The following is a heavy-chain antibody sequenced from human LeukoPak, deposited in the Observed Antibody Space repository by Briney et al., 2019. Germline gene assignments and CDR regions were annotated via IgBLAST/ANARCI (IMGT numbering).Heavy chain of an antibody. CDR1: GYSISSGYY. CDR2: IYHSGST. D-gene: IGHD1-26*01. Sequence: NTSETLSLTCTVSGYSISSGYYWGWIRQPPGKGLEWIGSIYHSGSTYYNPSLKSRVTISVDTSKNQFSLKLSSVTAADTAVYYCARLTSGQAFDYWGQGTLVTFSS. J-gene: IGHJ4*02. V-gene: IGHV4-38-2*02. CDR3: ARLTSGQAFDY.